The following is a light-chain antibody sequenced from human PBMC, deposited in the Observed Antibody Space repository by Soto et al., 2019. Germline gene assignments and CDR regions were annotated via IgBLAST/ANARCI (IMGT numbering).Light chain of an antibody. V-gene: IGLV2-14*01. J-gene: IGLJ1*01. Sequence: QSVLTQPASVSGSPGQSITISCTGTASDVGAYDYVSWYQHHPGKPPKLLIFEVRDRPSGVSNRFYGSKSGNTASLTISWLQPEDEADYFCSSSTSSSTLVFGTVTKLTVL. CDR1: ASDVGAYDY. CDR2: EVR. CDR3: SSSTSSSTLV.